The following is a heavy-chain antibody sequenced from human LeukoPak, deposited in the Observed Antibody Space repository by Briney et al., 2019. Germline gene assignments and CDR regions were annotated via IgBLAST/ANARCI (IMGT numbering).Heavy chain of an antibody. Sequence: SETLSLTCTVSGGSISSHYWSWIRQPPGKGLEWIGYISYSGSTNYNPSLKSRVTISVDTSKNQFSLKLSSVTAADTAVYYCARPPSVRARLLPTVWGKEPLVTVS. CDR3: ARPPSVRARLLPTV. D-gene: IGHD3-10*02. J-gene: IGHJ4*02. CDR2: ISYSGST. V-gene: IGHV4-59*11. CDR1: GGSISSHY.